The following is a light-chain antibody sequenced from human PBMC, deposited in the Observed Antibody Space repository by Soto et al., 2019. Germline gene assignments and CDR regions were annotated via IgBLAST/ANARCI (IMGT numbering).Light chain of an antibody. CDR3: QQYETYFRT. J-gene: IGKJ2*01. CDR2: KAS. V-gene: IGKV1-5*03. Sequence: DIQMTQSPSTLSASVGDRVTITCRASQGISGWLAWYQQKPGKAPRLLIYKASSLESGVPSRFSGSGFGTEFTLTISSLQPDDSGTDYCQQYETYFRTFGQGTKLEIK. CDR1: QGISGW.